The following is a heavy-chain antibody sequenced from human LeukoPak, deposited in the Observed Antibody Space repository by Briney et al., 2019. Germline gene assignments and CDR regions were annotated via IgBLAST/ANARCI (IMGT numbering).Heavy chain of an antibody. CDR3: ARAPPGYCSGGSCYEDY. CDR2: INWNGGST. CDR1: GFTFSNAW. J-gene: IGHJ4*02. V-gene: IGHV3-20*04. Sequence: GGSLRLSCAASGFTFSNAWMSWVRQAPGKGLEWVSGINWNGGSTGYADSVKGRFTISRDNAKNSLYLQMNSLRAEDTALYYCARAPPGYCSGGSCYEDYWGQGTLVTVSS. D-gene: IGHD2-15*01.